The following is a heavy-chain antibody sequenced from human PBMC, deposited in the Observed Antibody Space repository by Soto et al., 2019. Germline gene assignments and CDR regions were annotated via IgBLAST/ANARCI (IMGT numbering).Heavy chain of an antibody. J-gene: IGHJ5*02. D-gene: IGHD3-10*01. Sequence: GGSQRLSCAASGFTFSSYWMHWVRQAPGKGLVWVSRINTDGSSTSYADSVKGRFTISRDNAKNTLYLQMNSLRAEDTALYYCARAQGSWFDPWGQGTLVTVSS. CDR2: INTDGSST. CDR1: GFTFSSYW. V-gene: IGHV3-74*01. CDR3: ARAQGSWFDP.